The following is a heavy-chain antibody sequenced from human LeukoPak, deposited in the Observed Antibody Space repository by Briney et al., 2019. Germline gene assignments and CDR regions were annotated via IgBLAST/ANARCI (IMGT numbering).Heavy chain of an antibody. CDR2: INTNTGNP. J-gene: IGHJ3*02. CDR1: GYTFTSYA. D-gene: IGHD2-21*01. V-gene: IGHV7-4-1*02. Sequence: GASVTVSCTASGYTFTSYAMYWVRQAPGQGLEWMGWINTNTGNPTYAQGFTGRFVFSLDTSVSTAYLQISSLKAEDTAVYYCAMPGYIVVDSNDAFDIWGQGTMVTVSS. CDR3: AMPGYIVVDSNDAFDI.